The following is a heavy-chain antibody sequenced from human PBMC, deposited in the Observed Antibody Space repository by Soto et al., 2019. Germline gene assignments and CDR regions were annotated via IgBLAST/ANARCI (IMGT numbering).Heavy chain of an antibody. Sequence: SETLSLTCTVSGGSISSYYWSWIRQPPGKGLEWIGYIYYSGSTNYNPSLKSRVTISVDTSKNQFSLKLSSVTAADTAVYYCARHCGGDCFSHGGANAFDIWGQGTMVTVS. CDR3: ARHCGGDCFSHGGANAFDI. V-gene: IGHV4-59*08. CDR2: IYYSGST. CDR1: GGSISSYY. J-gene: IGHJ3*02. D-gene: IGHD2-21*01.